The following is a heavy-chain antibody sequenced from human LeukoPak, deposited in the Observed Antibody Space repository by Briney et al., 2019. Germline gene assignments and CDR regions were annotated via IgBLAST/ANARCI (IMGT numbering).Heavy chain of an antibody. V-gene: IGHV3-7*01. CDR3: ARVIGIAAAGSDV. Sequence: GGSLRLSCAASGFTFSNYWMSWVRQAPGKGLEWVANIKQDGSEKYYVDSVKGRFTISRDNAKNSLYLQMNSLRAEDTAVYYCARVIGIAAAGSDVWGQGTTVTVSS. CDR1: GFTFSNYW. J-gene: IGHJ6*02. D-gene: IGHD6-13*01. CDR2: IKQDGSEK.